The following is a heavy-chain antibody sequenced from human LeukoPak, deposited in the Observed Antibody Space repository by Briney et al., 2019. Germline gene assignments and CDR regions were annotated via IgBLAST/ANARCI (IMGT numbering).Heavy chain of an antibody. CDR3: AKAPGIAVAGLFDY. J-gene: IGHJ4*02. D-gene: IGHD6-19*01. Sequence: SETLSLTCTVSGGSISSYYWSWIRQPPGKGLEWIGYIYYSGSTNYNPSLKSRVTISVDTSKNQFSLKLSSVTAADTAVYYCAKAPGIAVAGLFDYWGQGTLVTVSS. CDR2: IYYSGST. CDR1: GGSISSYY. V-gene: IGHV4-59*01.